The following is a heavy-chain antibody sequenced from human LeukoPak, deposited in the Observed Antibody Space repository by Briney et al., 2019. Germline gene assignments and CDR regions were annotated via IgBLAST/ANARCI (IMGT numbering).Heavy chain of an antibody. D-gene: IGHD3-10*01. CDR3: ARLYGSGSYYPYNWFDP. CDR2: INHSGST. V-gene: IGHV4-34*01. CDR1: GFTFSDYY. J-gene: IGHJ5*02. Sequence: GSLRLSCAASGFTFSDYYVSWIRQPPGKGLEWIGEINHSGSTNYNPSLKSRVTISVDTSKNQFSLKLSSVTAADTAVYYCARLYGSGSYYPYNWFDPWGQGTLVTVSS.